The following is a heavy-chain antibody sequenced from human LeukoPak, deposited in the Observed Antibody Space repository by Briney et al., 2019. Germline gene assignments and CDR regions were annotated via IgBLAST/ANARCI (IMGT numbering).Heavy chain of an antibody. D-gene: IGHD4-17*01. CDR1: GFTVSSNY. CDR2: IYSGGST. CDR3: ARDFMTTVTTIA. Sequence: GGSLRLSCAASGFTVSSNYMSWVRQAPGKGLEWVSVIYSGGSTYYADSVKGRFTISRDNAKNSLYLQMNSLRAEDTAVYYCARDFMTTVTTIAWGQGTLVTVSS. V-gene: IGHV3-66*01. J-gene: IGHJ5*02.